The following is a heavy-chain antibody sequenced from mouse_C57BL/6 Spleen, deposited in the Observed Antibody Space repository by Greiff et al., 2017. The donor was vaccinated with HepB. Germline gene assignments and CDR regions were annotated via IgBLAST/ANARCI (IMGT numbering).Heavy chain of an antibody. CDR1: GYAFSSYW. D-gene: IGHD2-4*01. Sequence: QVQLQQSGAELVKPGASVKISCKASGYAFSSYWMNWVKQRPGKGLEWIGQIYPGDGDTNYNGKFKGKATLTADKSSSTAYMQLSSLTSEDSAVYFCARNLYDYDEVYYAMDYWGQGTSVTVSS. CDR2: IYPGDGDT. V-gene: IGHV1-80*01. CDR3: ARNLYDYDEVYYAMDY. J-gene: IGHJ4*01.